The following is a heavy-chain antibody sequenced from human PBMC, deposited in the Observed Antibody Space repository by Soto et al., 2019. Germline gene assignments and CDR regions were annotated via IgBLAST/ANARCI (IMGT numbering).Heavy chain of an antibody. V-gene: IGHV3-30*03. J-gene: IGHJ4*02. CDR1: GFTFVNYG. D-gene: IGHD4-4*01. CDR3: ARDPARATTVTQGFDY. CDR2: ISYDGSNK. Sequence: GGSLRLSCAASGFTFVNYGMHWVRQVPGKGLECVAVISYDGSNKYYADSVKGRFTISRDNSKNTLYLQMNSLRAEDTAVYYCARDPARATTVTQGFDYWGQGTLVTVSS.